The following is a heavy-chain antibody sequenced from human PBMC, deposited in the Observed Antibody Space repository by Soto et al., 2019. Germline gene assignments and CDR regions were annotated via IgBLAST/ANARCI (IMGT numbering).Heavy chain of an antibody. Sequence: AAVKVSCKASVYTFTSYGISWVRQAPGQGLEWMGWISAYNGNTNYAQKLQGRVTMTTDTSTSTAYMELRSLRSDDTAVYYCARVRTTVTTPYYFDYWGQGTLVTVSS. J-gene: IGHJ4*02. CDR3: ARVRTTVTTPYYFDY. V-gene: IGHV1-18*04. CDR2: ISAYNGNT. CDR1: VYTFTSYG. D-gene: IGHD4-17*01.